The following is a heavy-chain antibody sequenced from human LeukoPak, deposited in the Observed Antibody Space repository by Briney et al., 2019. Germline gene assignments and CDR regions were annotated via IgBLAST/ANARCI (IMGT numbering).Heavy chain of an antibody. CDR2: IYPGDSDT. CDR1: GYSFTSYW. Sequence: GESLKISCKGSGYSFTSYWIGWVRQMPGKGLEWMGIIYPGDSDTRYSPSFQGQVTISADKSISTAYLQWSSLKASDTAMYYCARVRYSSSVWTDDFDYWGQGTLVTVSS. D-gene: IGHD6-6*01. J-gene: IGHJ4*02. CDR3: ARVRYSSSVWTDDFDY. V-gene: IGHV5-51*01.